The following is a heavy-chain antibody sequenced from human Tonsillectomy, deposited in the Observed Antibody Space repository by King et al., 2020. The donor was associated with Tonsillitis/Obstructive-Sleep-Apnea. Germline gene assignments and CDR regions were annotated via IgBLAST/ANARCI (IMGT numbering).Heavy chain of an antibody. CDR3: ASLPVATWAFDI. CDR1: GGSINNNTYY. V-gene: IGHV4-39*01. Sequence: QLQESGPGLVKPSETLSLTCTVSGGSINNNTYYWGWIRQPPGKGLEWIGTVYYSGSTFYNPSLKSRVTISVDTSKNQFSLKLSSVTAADTAVYYFASLPVATWAFDIWGQGTMVTVSS. J-gene: IGHJ3*02. D-gene: IGHD5-12*01. CDR2: VYYSGST.